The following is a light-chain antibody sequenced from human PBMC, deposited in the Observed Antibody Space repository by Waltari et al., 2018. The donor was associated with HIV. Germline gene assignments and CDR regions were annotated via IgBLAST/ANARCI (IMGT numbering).Light chain of an antibody. CDR3: QQYGSSPKGIT. CDR2: GAS. J-gene: IGKJ3*01. V-gene: IGKV3-20*01. CDR1: QSVSSSY. Sequence: ELVLTQSPGTLSLSPGERATLSCGASQSVSSSYLAWYQQKPGQAPRLLIYGASSRATGIPDRFSGSGSGTDFTLTISRLEPEDFAVYYCQQYGSSPKGITFGPGTKVDIK.